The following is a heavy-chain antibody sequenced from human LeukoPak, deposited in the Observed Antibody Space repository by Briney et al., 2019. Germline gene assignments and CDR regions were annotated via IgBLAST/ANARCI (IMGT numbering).Heavy chain of an antibody. CDR3: ARGPYSGYGRFDY. CDR1: DGCFNDYY. J-gene: IGHJ4*02. CDR2: INHSGST. V-gene: IGHV4-34*01. D-gene: IGHD5-12*01. Sequence: SETLSLTCGLYDGCFNDYYWSWIGQPPREGLEWIGEINHSGSTNYNPSLKSRVTISVDTSKNQFPLKLSSVTAADTAVYCCARGPYSGYGRFDYWGQGTLVTVSS.